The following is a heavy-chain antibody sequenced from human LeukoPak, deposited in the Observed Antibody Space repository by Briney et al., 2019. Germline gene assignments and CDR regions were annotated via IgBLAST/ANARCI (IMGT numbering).Heavy chain of an antibody. J-gene: IGHJ4*02. V-gene: IGHV3-23*01. CDR1: GFTFSSYG. Sequence: PGGSLRLSCAASGFTFSSYGMTWVRQAPGTGLEWVSAISGSGGSTYYADSVKGRFTISRDNSKNTLYLQMNGLRAEDTAVYYCAKTAGGSRLLLGYFDYWGQGTLVTVSS. CDR3: AKTAGGSRLLLGYFDY. CDR2: ISGSGGST. D-gene: IGHD2-2*01.